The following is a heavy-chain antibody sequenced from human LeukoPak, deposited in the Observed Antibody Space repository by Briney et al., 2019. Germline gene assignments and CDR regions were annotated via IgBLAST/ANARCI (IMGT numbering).Heavy chain of an antibody. V-gene: IGHV1-2*02. J-gene: IGHJ3*02. Sequence: ASVKVSCKASGYTFTGYYMHWVRQAPGQGPEWMGWISPYSGGTKYAQNFQGRVTMTRDTSIRTAYMELSRLKSDDSAVYYCARSGYYYDTSGFERVYAFDSWGQGTMVTVSS. D-gene: IGHD3-22*01. CDR1: GYTFTGYY. CDR3: ARSGYYYDTSGFERVYAFDS. CDR2: ISPYSGGT.